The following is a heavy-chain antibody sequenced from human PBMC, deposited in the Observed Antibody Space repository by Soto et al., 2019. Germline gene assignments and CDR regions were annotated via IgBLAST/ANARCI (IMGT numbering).Heavy chain of an antibody. CDR3: ARGYGGARYFDY. CDR2: IYSGGTT. V-gene: IGHV3-53*01. CDR1: GFTVNTNY. Sequence: EVQLAESGGGLIQPGGSLRLSCAASGFTVNTNYMNWVRQAPGRGLEWVSVIYSGGTTYYADSVRDRFTISRDNSKNTLYLQMNSLRDEDTAVYYCARGYGGARYFDYWGQGTLVTVSS. D-gene: IGHD3-10*01. J-gene: IGHJ4*02.